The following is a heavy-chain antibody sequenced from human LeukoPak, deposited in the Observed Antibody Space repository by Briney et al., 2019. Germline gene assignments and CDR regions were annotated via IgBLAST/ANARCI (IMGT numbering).Heavy chain of an antibody. V-gene: IGHV1-69*13. CDR3: ARDSSDSSGYFNY. Sequence: SVKVSCKASGYTFTSYGISWVRQAPGQGLEWMGGIIPIFGTANYAQKFQGRVTITADESTSTAYMELSSLRSEDTAVYYCARDSSDSSGYFNYWGQGTLVTVSS. D-gene: IGHD3-22*01. CDR1: GYTFTSYG. CDR2: IIPIFGTA. J-gene: IGHJ4*02.